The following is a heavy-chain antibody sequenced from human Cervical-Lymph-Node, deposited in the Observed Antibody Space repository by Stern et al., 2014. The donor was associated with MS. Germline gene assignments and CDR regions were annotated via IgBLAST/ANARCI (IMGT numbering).Heavy chain of an antibody. J-gene: IGHJ4*02. V-gene: IGHV4-30-4*01. D-gene: IGHD6-6*01. CDR3: ARGRRGSSSSFNY. CDR1: GGSISSGDYY. CDR2: IYYSGST. Sequence: QVQLQESGPGLVKPSQTLSLTCTVSGGSISSGDYYWSWIRQPPGKGLEWIGFIYYSGSTYYNTSLKSRVTISDDTYKKQFSLKLSSVTAADTAVYYCARGRRGSSSSFNYWGQGTLVTVSS.